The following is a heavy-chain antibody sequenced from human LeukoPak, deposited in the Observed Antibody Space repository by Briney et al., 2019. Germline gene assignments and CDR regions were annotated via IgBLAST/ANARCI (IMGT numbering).Heavy chain of an antibody. CDR3: ARDLRITADDYYYYYMDV. D-gene: IGHD5-18*01. Sequence: GGSLRLSCAASGFTFSSYSMNWVRQAPGKGLEWVSSISSSSSYIYYADSVKGRFTISRDNAKNSLYLQMNSLRAEDTAVYYCARDLRITADDYYYYYMDVWGKGTTVTVPS. CDR1: GFTFSSYS. V-gene: IGHV3-21*01. J-gene: IGHJ6*03. CDR2: ISSSSSYI.